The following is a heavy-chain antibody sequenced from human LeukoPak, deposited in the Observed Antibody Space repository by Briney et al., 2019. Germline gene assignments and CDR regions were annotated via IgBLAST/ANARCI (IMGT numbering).Heavy chain of an antibody. J-gene: IGHJ4*02. V-gene: IGHV4-59*08. CDR2: IDYSGST. Sequence: SETLSLSCTVSGGSISTYHWSWIRQPPGKGLQWIGYIDYSGSTKYNPSLKSRVTISVDTSKSQFSLKLSSATAADTAVYYCARQQEVDDWGGSCFFDYWGRGTLVTVSS. D-gene: IGHD3-9*01. CDR1: GGSISTYH. CDR3: ARQQEVDDWGGSCFFDY.